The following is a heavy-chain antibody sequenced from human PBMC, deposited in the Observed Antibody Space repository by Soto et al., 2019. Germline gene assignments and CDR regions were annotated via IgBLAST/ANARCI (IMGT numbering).Heavy chain of an antibody. J-gene: IGHJ4*02. Sequence: EVHLVESGGGLVQPGGSLRLSCAASGFTLNNYYLSWVRQAPGKGLEWVGNIKGDGSDPHYVDSVKGRFTISKDNAENSIYLQMNSLKAEDTAMYYCARDPVTADWGQGTLVTVSS. CDR3: ARDPVTAD. CDR1: GFTLNNYY. CDR2: IKGDGSDP. V-gene: IGHV3-7*03.